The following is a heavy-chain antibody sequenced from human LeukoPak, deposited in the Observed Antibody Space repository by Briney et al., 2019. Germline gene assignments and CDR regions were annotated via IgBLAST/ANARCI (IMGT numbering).Heavy chain of an antibody. V-gene: IGHV3-7*01. D-gene: IGHD2-15*01. CDR2: TKPDGSAE. CDR1: GFTFRNYW. Sequence: GGSLRLSCAASGFTFRNYWMGWVRQAPGKGLEWVANTKPDGSAEYYADSVRGRFTASRDNANNLLYLQMNRLRAEDMAVYYCARDGGLHTNFDYWGQGTLLTVSS. J-gene: IGHJ4*02. CDR3: ARDGGLHTNFDY.